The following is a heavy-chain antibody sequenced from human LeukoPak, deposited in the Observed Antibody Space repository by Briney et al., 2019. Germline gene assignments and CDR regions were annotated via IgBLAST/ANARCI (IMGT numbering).Heavy chain of an antibody. Sequence: SETLSLTCTVSGGSIRSYYWSWIRQPPGKGLEWIGYIYYSGSTNYNPSLKSRVTISRDTSKNQFSLKLSSVTAADTAVYYCAKYGHDYYGTDVWGQGTTLTVSS. J-gene: IGHJ6*02. V-gene: IGHV4-59*08. CDR2: IYYSGST. CDR1: GGSIRSYY. CDR3: AKYGHDYYGTDV. D-gene: IGHD4-17*01.